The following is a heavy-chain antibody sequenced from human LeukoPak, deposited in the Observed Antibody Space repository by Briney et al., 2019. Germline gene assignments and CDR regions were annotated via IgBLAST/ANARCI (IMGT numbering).Heavy chain of an antibody. J-gene: IGHJ4*02. CDR2: IYPGDSET. V-gene: IGHV5-51*01. CDR1: GYSINSYW. CDR3: TRSYCSTGSCSRDY. Sequence: GESLKISCKASGYSINSYWMGWVRQMPGKGLELMGIIYPGDSETRYSPSVQGRVTISVDRSSTTTFLQWSSLEASDSGVYFCTRSYCSTGSCSRDYWGQGTLVTVSS. D-gene: IGHD2-15*01.